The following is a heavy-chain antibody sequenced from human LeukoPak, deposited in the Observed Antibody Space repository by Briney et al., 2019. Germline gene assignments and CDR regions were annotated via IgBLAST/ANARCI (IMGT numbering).Heavy chain of an antibody. CDR1: GYTFTSYG. J-gene: IGHJ6*02. V-gene: IGHV1-18*01. D-gene: IGHD3-3*01. Sequence: ASVKVSCKASGYTFTSYGISWVRQAPGQGLEWMGWISAYNGNTNYAQKLQGRVTMTTDTSTSTAYMELRSLRSDDTAVYYCARDYDFWSGYPPLNYYGMDVWGQGTTVTASS. CDR2: ISAYNGNT. CDR3: ARDYDFWSGYPPLNYYGMDV.